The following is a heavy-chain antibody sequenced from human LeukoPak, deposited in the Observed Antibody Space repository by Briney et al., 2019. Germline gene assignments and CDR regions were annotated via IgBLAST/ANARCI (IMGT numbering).Heavy chain of an antibody. CDR3: ARGPYASGSYGRRGWVHYMDV. CDR2: ISCCDSSI. V-gene: IGHV3-48*03. CDR1: GFTFSSYE. D-gene: IGHD3-10*01. J-gene: IGHJ6*03. Sequence: GGSLRLSCAAPGFTFSSYEMNWVRQAPGKGLEWVSYISCCDSSIYYADSVKGRFTISRDNAKNSLYLKMNSLRANDTAVYYCARGPYASGSYGRRGWVHYMDVWGKGTTVTISS.